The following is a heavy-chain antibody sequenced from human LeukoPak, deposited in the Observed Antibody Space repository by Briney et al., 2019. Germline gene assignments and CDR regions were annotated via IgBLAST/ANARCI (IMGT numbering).Heavy chain of an antibody. CDR2: ISSSISTI. CDR1: GFTFSSYS. CDR3: ARFSRVGYGSGNSVFDY. V-gene: IGHV3-48*04. D-gene: IGHD3-10*01. Sequence: GGSLRLSCAASGFTFSSYSMSWVRQAPGKGLEWVSYISSSISTIYYSDSVKGRFTISRDNAKNSLYLQMNSLRAEDTAVYYCARFSRVGYGSGNSVFDYWGQGTLVTVSS. J-gene: IGHJ4*02.